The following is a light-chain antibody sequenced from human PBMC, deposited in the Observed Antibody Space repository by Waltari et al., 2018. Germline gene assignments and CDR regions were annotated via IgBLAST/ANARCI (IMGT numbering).Light chain of an antibody. CDR1: SSAVGRYNL. Sequence: QSALTQPASVSGSPGQSITISCTGTSSAVGRYNLVSWYQQHPGKAPKFMIYEVSKRPSGVSNRFAGSKSGNTASLTISGLQAEDEADYYCCSYAGSSTFLYVFGTGTKVTVL. CDR2: EVS. V-gene: IGLV2-23*02. CDR3: CSYAGSSTFLYV. J-gene: IGLJ1*01.